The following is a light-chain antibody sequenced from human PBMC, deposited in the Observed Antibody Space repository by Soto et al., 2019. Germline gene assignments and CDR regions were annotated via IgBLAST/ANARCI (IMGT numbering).Light chain of an antibody. CDR2: VAS. J-gene: IGKJ4*01. CDR3: QQDNKWPPT. V-gene: IGKV3-15*01. Sequence: EIVMTQSPATLSVSPGERATLSCRASQSVSTNLAWYQQKPGQAPRLLISVASTRATGIPARFSGSGSGTEFNLTSSSLQLEDFDVYYCQQDNKWPPTFGGGPKV. CDR1: QSVSTN.